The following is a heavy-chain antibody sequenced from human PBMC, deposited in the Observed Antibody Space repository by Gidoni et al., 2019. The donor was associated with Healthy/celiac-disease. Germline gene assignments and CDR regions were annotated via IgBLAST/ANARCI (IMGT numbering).Heavy chain of an antibody. J-gene: IGHJ3*02. Sequence: QVQLQESGSGLVKPSETLSLTCTVSGGSISSYYWSWIRPPPGKGLEWIGYIYYSGSTNYNPSLKSRVTISVDTSKNQFSLKLSSVTAADTAVYYCARHRLPRTLDAFDIWGQGTMVTVSS. D-gene: IGHD5-12*01. CDR1: GGSISSYY. CDR3: ARHRLPRTLDAFDI. CDR2: IYYSGST. V-gene: IGHV4-59*08.